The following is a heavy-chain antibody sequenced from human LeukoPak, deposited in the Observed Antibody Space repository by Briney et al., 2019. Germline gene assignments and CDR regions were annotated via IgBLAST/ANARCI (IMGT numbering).Heavy chain of an antibody. V-gene: IGHV3-74*01. J-gene: IGHJ4*02. CDR3: ARGPNNNWSRLDF. D-gene: IGHD1-1*01. Sequence: PGGSLRLSCTASGFSFSGHWMHWARQPPGKGLVWVSRISPTGSTTSYADSVKGRFTVSRDNAKNTLYLQVNNLRAEDTAVYYCARGPNNNWSRLDFWGQGTLLTVSS. CDR1: GFSFSGHW. CDR2: ISPTGSTT.